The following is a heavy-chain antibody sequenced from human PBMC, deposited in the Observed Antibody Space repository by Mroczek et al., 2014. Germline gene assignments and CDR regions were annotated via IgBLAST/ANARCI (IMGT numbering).Heavy chain of an antibody. V-gene: IGHV4-59*01. Sequence: QVQLVQSGPGLVKPSETLSLTCTVSGGSISSYYWSWIRQPPREGTGVDWVYLLQWEHQLQPSLKSRVTISVDTSKNQFSLKLSSVTAADTAVYYCARGVGYSSGLVGYWGQGTLVTVSS. CDR2: LLQWEH. D-gene: IGHD6-19*01. CDR1: GGSISSYY. CDR3: ARGVGYSSGLVGY. J-gene: IGHJ4*02.